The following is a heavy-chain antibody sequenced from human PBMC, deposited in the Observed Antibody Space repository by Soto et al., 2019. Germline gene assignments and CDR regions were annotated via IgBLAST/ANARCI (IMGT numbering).Heavy chain of an antibody. V-gene: IGHV3-15*01. D-gene: IGHD4-17*01. CDR3: TTGLTTVTTVDY. CDR2: IKSKTDGGTT. CDR1: GFTFRNAW. J-gene: IGHJ4*02. Sequence: EAQLVESGGGLVKPGGSLRLSCAASGFTFRNAWMSWVRQAPGKGLEWVGRIKSKTDGGTTDYAAPVKGRFTISRDDSKNTLYLQMNSLKTEDTAVYYCTTGLTTVTTVDYWGQGTLVTVSS.